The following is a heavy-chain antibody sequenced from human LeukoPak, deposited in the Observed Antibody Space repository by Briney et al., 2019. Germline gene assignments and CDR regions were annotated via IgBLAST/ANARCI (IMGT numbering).Heavy chain of an antibody. CDR3: ARGGGLDV. CDR1: GFTFSSCW. D-gene: IGHD3-16*01. Sequence: AGGSLRLSCAASGFTFSSCWMNWACQAPGKGLEWVASINHNGNVNYYVDSVKGRFTISRDNAKNSLYLQMSNLRAEDTAVYFCARGGGLDVWGQGATVTVSS. V-gene: IGHV3-7*03. J-gene: IGHJ6*02. CDR2: INHNGNVN.